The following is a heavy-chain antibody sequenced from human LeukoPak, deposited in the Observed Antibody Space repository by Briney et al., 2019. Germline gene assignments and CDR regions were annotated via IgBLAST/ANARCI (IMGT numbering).Heavy chain of an antibody. Sequence: GASVKVSCKVSGYTLTELSMHWVRQAPGKGLEWMGGFDPEDGETIYAQKFQGRVTMPEDTSTDTAYMELSSLRSEDTAVYYCATYKIYCSSTSCYGFYWGQGTLVTVSS. D-gene: IGHD2-2*01. CDR2: FDPEDGET. J-gene: IGHJ4*02. CDR3: ATYKIYCSSTSCYGFY. CDR1: GYTLTELS. V-gene: IGHV1-24*01.